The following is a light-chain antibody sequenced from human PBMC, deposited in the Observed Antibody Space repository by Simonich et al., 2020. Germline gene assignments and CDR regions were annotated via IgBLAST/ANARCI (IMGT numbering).Light chain of an antibody. CDR2: KAS. CDR1: QSISSW. CDR3: QQYNSYSRT. J-gene: IGKJ1*01. V-gene: IGKV1-5*03. Sequence: DIQMTQSPSTLSVSVGYRVTITCRASQSISSWLAWYQQKPGKAPKRLFYKASSLESGVPSRFCGSGSGTEFTLTISSLQPDDFATYYCQQYNSYSRTFGQGTKVEIK.